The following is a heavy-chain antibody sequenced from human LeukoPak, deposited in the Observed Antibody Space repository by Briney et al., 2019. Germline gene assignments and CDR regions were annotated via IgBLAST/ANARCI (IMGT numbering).Heavy chain of an antibody. CDR3: ARDLYYGSGSYSDY. D-gene: IGHD3-10*01. Sequence: PGGSLRLSCAASGFTVSSNYMSWVRRAPGKGLEWVSVIYSAGSTYYADSVKGRFTISRDNSKNTLYLQMNSLRAEDTAVYYCARDLYYGSGSYSDYWGQGTLVTVSS. V-gene: IGHV3-66*01. CDR2: IYSAGST. CDR1: GFTVSSNY. J-gene: IGHJ4*02.